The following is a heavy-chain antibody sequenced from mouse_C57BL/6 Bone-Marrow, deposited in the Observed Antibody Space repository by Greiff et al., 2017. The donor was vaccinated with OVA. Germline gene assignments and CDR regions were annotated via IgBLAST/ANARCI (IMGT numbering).Heavy chain of an antibody. CDR2: INPSTGGT. CDR3: ARGGTSPFAY. Sequence: EVQGVESGPELVKPGASVKISCKASGYSFTGYYMNWVKQSPEKSLEWIGEINPSTGGTTYNQKFKAKATLTVDKSSSTAYMPLKSLTSEDSAVYYCARGGTSPFAYWGQGTLVTVSA. D-gene: IGHD4-1*01. CDR1: GYSFTGYY. J-gene: IGHJ3*01. V-gene: IGHV1-42*01.